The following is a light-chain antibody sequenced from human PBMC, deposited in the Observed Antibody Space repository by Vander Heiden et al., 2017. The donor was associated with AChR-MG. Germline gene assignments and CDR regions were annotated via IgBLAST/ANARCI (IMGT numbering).Light chain of an antibody. CDR2: GAS. V-gene: IGKV3-15*01. J-gene: IGKJ1*01. Sequence: EVVMTQSPATLSVSPGESATLSCRASQSVSRGLAWYQHKPGQAPRLLIYGASTRATGVPARFSGSGYGTEFTLTISSLQSEDVAVYYCQQYDNWPPWTFGQGTRVEI. CDR3: QQYDNWPPWT. CDR1: QSVSRG.